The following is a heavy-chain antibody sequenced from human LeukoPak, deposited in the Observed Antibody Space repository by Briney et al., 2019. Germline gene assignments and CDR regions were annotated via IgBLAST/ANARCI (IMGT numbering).Heavy chain of an antibody. CDR3: AGGTGVFDY. V-gene: IGHV6-1*01. D-gene: IGHD7-27*01. CDR2: TYYRSKWYN. CDR1: GDSASSNSAA. Sequence: HTLSLTCAISGDSASSNSAAWNCIRQSPSRGLEWLGRTYYRSKWYNDYAVSVESRITINPDTSKNQFSLQLNSVTPEDTAVYYCAGGTGVFDYWGQGTLVTVSS. J-gene: IGHJ4*02.